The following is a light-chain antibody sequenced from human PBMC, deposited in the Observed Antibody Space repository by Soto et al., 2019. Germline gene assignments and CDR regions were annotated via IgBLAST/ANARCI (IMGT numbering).Light chain of an antibody. CDR3: QQYHNSWT. J-gene: IGKJ1*01. CDR2: KTS. CDR1: QRISSW. V-gene: IGKV1-5*03. Sequence: DIPMTQSPSNLSASVGDRVNITCRASQRISSWLAWYQQKPGKAPKLLIYKTSTLESGVPSRFSGSGSGKDFTLTISSLQPDDFATYSCQQYHNSWTFGQGTKVEIK.